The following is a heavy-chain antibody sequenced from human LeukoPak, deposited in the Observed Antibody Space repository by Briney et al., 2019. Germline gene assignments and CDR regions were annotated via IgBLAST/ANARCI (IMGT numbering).Heavy chain of an antibody. CDR3: ARAGEQWLASAEYFQH. Sequence: PGGSLRLSCAASGFTFSSYWMHWVRQAPGKGLLWVSRINSDGSSTSYADSVKGRFTISRDNAKNTLYLQMNSLRAEDTAVYYCARAGEQWLASAEYFQHWGQGTLVTVSS. D-gene: IGHD6-19*01. J-gene: IGHJ1*01. CDR1: GFTFSSYW. V-gene: IGHV3-74*01. CDR2: INSDGSST.